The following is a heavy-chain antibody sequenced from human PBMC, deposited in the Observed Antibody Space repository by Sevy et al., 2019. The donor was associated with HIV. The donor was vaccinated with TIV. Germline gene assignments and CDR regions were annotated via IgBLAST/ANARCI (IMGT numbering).Heavy chain of an antibody. CDR3: ARDRTGGHNNWFDP. CDR2: IYYSGST. D-gene: IGHD7-27*01. J-gene: IGHJ5*02. CDR1: GGSISSGDYY. Sequence: SETLSLTCTVSGGSISSGDYYWSWIRQPPGKGLEWIGYIYYSGSTYYNPSLKSRVTISVDTSKNQFSLKLSSVTAADTAVYYCARDRTGGHNNWFDPWGQGTLVTVSS. V-gene: IGHV4-30-4*01.